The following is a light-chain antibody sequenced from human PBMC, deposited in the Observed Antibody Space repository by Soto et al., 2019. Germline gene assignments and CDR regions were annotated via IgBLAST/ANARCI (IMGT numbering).Light chain of an antibody. Sequence: DIQMTQSPSSVSASVGDRVTFTCRASQDIRRYLAWYQQKPGKAPTLLIYGAANLESGVPSRFSGSGSGTDFTLAISSLQPEDFATYYCQQAFSFPFTFGPGTILDV. CDR2: GAA. J-gene: IGKJ3*01. CDR3: QQAFSFPFT. CDR1: QDIRRY. V-gene: IGKV1-12*01.